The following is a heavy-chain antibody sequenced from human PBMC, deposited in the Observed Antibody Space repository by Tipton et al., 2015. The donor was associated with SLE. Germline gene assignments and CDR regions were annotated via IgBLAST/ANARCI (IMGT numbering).Heavy chain of an antibody. CDR2: IYYSGNT. Sequence: TLSLTCTVSGGSISTHYWSWVRQPQGKGLEWIGYIYYSGNTNYNPSLKSRVTMSVDTSKNQFSLRLSSVTAADTAVYYCARTPGIAAADNDAFDIWGQGKMVTVSS. V-gene: IGHV4-59*11. D-gene: IGHD6-13*01. J-gene: IGHJ3*02. CDR3: ARTPGIAAADNDAFDI. CDR1: GGSISTHY.